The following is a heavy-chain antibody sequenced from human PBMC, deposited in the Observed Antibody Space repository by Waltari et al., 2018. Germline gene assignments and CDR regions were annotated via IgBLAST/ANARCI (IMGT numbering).Heavy chain of an antibody. CDR3: ASGYAILDAFDI. CDR2: IYTSGST. V-gene: IGHV4-61*09. CDR1: GGSISSGSYY. Sequence: QVQLQESGPGLVKPSQTLSLTCTVSGGSISSGSYYWSWIRQPAGKGLEWIGYIYTSGSTNYNPSLKSRVTISVDTSKNQFSLKLSSVTAADTAVYYCASGYAILDAFDIWGQGTMVTVSS. J-gene: IGHJ3*02. D-gene: IGHD5-18*01.